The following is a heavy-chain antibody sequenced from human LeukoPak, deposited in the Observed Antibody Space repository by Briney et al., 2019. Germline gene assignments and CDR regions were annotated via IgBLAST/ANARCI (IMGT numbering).Heavy chain of an antibody. Sequence: GGSLRLSCAASGFTFSSYSMNWVRQAPGKGLEGVSYISSSSSTIYYADSVKGRFTISRDNPKKSLYLQMNSLRADDTAVYYCARDRAAVLRFLEWSPGFDPWGQGTLVTVSS. CDR2: ISSSSSTI. CDR3: ARDRAAVLRFLEWSPGFDP. CDR1: GFTFSSYS. V-gene: IGHV3-48*04. D-gene: IGHD3-3*01. J-gene: IGHJ5*02.